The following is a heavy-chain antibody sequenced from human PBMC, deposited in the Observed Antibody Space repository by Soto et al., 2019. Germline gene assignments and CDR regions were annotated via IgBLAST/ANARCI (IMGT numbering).Heavy chain of an antibody. J-gene: IGHJ4*02. CDR3: AKNYHYGSGCYLYYFDY. Sequence: EVQLLESGGGLVQPGGSLRLSCAASGFTFSHYAMSWVRQAPGKRLEWVSTISGGDGSTYYADSVKGRFTISRDNSKNTLYLQMSSLRAEDTAVYDCAKNYHYGSGCYLYYFDYWGQGTLVTVSS. CDR2: ISGGDGST. D-gene: IGHD3-10*01. V-gene: IGHV3-23*01. CDR1: GFTFSHYA.